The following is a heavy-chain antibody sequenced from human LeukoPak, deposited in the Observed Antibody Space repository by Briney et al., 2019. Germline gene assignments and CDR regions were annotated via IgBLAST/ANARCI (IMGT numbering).Heavy chain of an antibody. D-gene: IGHD3-10*01. V-gene: IGHV3-9*01. Sequence: GGSLRLSCAASGFTFDDYAMHWVRHAPGKGLEWVSGISWNSGSIGYADSVKGRFTISRDNAKNSLSLQMNSLRAEDTAVYYCAKDIQSGSALQYGMDVWGQGTTVTVSS. CDR3: AKDIQSGSALQYGMDV. CDR1: GFTFDDYA. J-gene: IGHJ6*02. CDR2: ISWNSGSI.